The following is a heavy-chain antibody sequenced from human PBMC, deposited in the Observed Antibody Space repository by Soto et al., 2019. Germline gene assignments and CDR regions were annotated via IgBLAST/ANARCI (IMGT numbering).Heavy chain of an antibody. Sequence: EVQLVESGGGLVQPGRSLRLSCAASGFNFNDYAMHWVRQIAGKGLEWVSGISWESGSKGYADSVKGRFTVSRDNAKNSLYLEMNSLRHEDTARYFCVKDHDEDFGYDLDYFNYWGQGTLVTVSS. V-gene: IGHV3-9*01. CDR1: GFNFNDYA. CDR3: VKDHDEDFGYDLDYFNY. CDR2: ISWESGSK. J-gene: IGHJ4*02. D-gene: IGHD5-12*01.